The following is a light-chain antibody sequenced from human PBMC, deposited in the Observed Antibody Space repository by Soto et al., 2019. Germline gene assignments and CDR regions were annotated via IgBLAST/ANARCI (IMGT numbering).Light chain of an antibody. J-gene: IGKJ4*01. CDR1: QGISSY. Sequence: AIRMTQSPSSFSASTGDRVTITCRASQGISSYLAWYQQKPGKAPELLIYAASTLQSGVPSRFSGSGSGTDLTITISCLQSEDFETYYCQQYYSFPLTFGGGTKVDIK. CDR3: QQYYSFPLT. CDR2: AAS. V-gene: IGKV1-8*01.